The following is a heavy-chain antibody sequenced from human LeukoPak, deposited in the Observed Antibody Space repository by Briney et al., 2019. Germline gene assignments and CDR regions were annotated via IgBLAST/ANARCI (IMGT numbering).Heavy chain of an antibody. Sequence: GGSLRLSCAASGFTFSSYAMSWVRQAPGKGLEWVANIKQDGSEKYYVDSVKGRFTISRDNAKNSLYLQMNSLRAEDTAVYYCARTRITMIVGLASRFDYWGQGTLVTVSS. D-gene: IGHD3-22*01. V-gene: IGHV3-7*01. J-gene: IGHJ4*02. CDR3: ARTRITMIVGLASRFDY. CDR2: IKQDGSEK. CDR1: GFTFSSYA.